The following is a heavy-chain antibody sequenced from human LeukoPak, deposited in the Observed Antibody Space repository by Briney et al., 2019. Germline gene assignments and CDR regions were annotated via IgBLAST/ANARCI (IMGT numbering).Heavy chain of an antibody. Sequence: PSETLSLTCAVYGGSFSGYYWSWIRQPPGKGLEWIGEINHSASTNYNPSLKSRVTISVYPSKNTFSLKLSSVTAADTAVYYCARNTMVRGGTRHWFDPWGQGTLVTVSS. CDR1: GGSFSGYY. J-gene: IGHJ5*02. CDR3: ARNTMVRGGTRHWFDP. V-gene: IGHV4-34*01. CDR2: INHSAST. D-gene: IGHD3-10*01.